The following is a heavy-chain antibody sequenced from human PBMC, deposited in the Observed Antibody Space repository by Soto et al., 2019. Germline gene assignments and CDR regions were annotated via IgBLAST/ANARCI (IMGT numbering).Heavy chain of an antibody. Sequence: QVQLAESGGNVVQPGRSLRLSCAASGFTFSDYGMHWVRQAPGKGLEWVALISQYGTNKYYADSVKGRFTISRDNSKNTLYLGVNSPRPEDTAVYYCATDANGRNEDIRYWGRGTLVTVSS. J-gene: IGHJ4*02. D-gene: IGHD1-1*01. V-gene: IGHV3-30*03. CDR3: ATDANGRNEDIRY. CDR2: ISQYGTNK. CDR1: GFTFSDYG.